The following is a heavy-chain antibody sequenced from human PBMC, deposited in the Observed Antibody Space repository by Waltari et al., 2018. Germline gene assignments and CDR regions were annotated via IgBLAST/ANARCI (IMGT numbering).Heavy chain of an antibody. CDR1: GFTFNSYA. V-gene: IGHV3-23*04. J-gene: IGHJ6*03. Sequence: EVQLVESGGVLVQPGGSLRLSCAASGFTFNSYAMNWFRQAPGEGPEWVSTISGNGVSRYYADSVEGRFTISRDNSRNTVYLQMSSLRAEDTAIYYCAKAHWDYGNYYYYYMDGWGNGTTVIVSS. CDR3: AKAHWDYGNYYYYYMDG. CDR2: ISGNGVSR. D-gene: IGHD1-7*01.